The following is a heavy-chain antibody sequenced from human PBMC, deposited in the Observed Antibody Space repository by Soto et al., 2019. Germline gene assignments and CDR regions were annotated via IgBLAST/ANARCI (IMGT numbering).Heavy chain of an antibody. CDR1: GGSISSGGYS. V-gene: IGHV4-30-2*01. Sequence: SETLSLTCTASGGSISSGGYSWSWIRQPPGKGLEWIGYIYHSGSTYYNPSLKSRVTISVDRSKNQFSLKLSSVTAADTAVYYCARALITKVDYWGQGTLVTVSS. J-gene: IGHJ4*02. CDR3: ARALITKVDY. D-gene: IGHD3-10*01. CDR2: IYHSGST.